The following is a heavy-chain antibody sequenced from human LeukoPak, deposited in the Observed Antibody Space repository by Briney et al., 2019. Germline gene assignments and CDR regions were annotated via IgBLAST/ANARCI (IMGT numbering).Heavy chain of an antibody. CDR1: GCSLRNARKG. J-gene: IGHJ4*02. CDR3: ALGYCSSTSCLPFDY. D-gene: IGHD2-2*01. CDR2: IFSNDEK. V-gene: IGHV2-26*01. Sequence: SGPVLVKPTETLTLTCTVSGCSLRNARKGVSWIRQPPGKALERLTHIFSNDEKSYSTSLKSRLTISKDTSKSQVVLTMTNTDPVDTATYYCALGYCSSTSCLPFDYWGQGTLVTVSS.